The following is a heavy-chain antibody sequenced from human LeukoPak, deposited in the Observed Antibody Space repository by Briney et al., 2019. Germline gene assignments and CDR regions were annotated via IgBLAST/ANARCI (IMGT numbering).Heavy chain of an antibody. CDR2: SNPNSGGT. V-gene: IGHV1-2*02. CDR1: GYTFTGYY. J-gene: IGHJ6*03. D-gene: IGHD6-6*01. CDR3: ARSKGQLGSYYYYMDV. Sequence: ASVKVSCKASGYTFTGYYMHWVRQAPGQGREGVGWSNPNSGGTNYAQKFQGRGTITADKSTSTAYMELSSLRSEDTAVYYCARSKGQLGSYYYYMDVWGKGTPVTVSS.